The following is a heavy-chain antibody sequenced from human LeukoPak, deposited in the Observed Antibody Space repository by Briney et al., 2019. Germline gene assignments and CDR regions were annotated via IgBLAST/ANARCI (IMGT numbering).Heavy chain of an antibody. CDR2: TSSSDAGT. D-gene: IGHD4-17*01. V-gene: IGHV3-23*01. CDR3: TTDRGDYGDYLRL. CDR1: GFTLSTYA. Sequence: GGSLRLSCAASGFTLSTYAMSWVRQTPGKGLEWVAATSSSDAGTYHADSVRGRFTISRDDSQNTLYLQMKGLTTEDTAVYYCTTDRGDYGDYLRLWGQGTLVTVSS. J-gene: IGHJ4*02.